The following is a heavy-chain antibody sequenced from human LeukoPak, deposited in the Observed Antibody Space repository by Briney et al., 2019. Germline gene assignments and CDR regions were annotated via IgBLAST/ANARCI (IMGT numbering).Heavy chain of an antibody. CDR3: AGSWSPHDAFDI. CDR1: W. CDR2: INSDGSST. Sequence: WMHWVRQAPGKGLVWVSRINSDGSSTSYADSVKGRFTISRDNAKNTLYLQMNSLRAEDTAVYYCAGSWSPHDAFDIWGQGTMVTVSS. V-gene: IGHV3-74*01. D-gene: IGHD6-13*01. J-gene: IGHJ3*02.